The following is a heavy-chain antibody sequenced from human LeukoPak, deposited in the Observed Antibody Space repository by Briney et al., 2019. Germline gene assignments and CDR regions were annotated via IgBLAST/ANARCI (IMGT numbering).Heavy chain of an antibody. Sequence: ASVKVSCKASGGTFSSYAISWVRQAPGQGLEWMGGIIPIFGTANYAQKFQGRVTITADESTSTAYTELSSLRSEDTAVYYCAREGKGSTYYFDYWGQGTLVTVSS. CDR2: IIPIFGTA. D-gene: IGHD2-15*01. J-gene: IGHJ4*02. CDR1: GGTFSSYA. V-gene: IGHV1-69*13. CDR3: AREGKGSTYYFDY.